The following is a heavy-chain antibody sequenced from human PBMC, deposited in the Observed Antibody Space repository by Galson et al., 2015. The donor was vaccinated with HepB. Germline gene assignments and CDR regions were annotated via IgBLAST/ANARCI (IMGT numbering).Heavy chain of an antibody. D-gene: IGHD6-13*01. V-gene: IGHV5-10-1*01. CDR1: GYSFTSYW. CDR2: IDPSDSYT. Sequence: SGAEVKKPGESLRISCKGSGYSFTSYWISWVRQMPGKGLEWMGRIDPSDSYTNYSPSFQGHVTISADKSISTAYLQWSSLKASDTAMYYCARFSSWYLSTYGMDVWGQGTTVTVSS. CDR3: ARFSSWYLSTYGMDV. J-gene: IGHJ6*02.